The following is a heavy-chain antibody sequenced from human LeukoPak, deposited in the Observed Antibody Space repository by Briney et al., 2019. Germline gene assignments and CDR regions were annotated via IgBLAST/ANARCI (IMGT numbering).Heavy chain of an antibody. D-gene: IGHD6-19*01. CDR2: IKQDGSEK. CDR1: GFTFSSYW. J-gene: IGHJ4*02. V-gene: IGHV3-7*01. Sequence: PGGSLRLSCAASGFTFSSYWMNWVRQAPGKGLEWVANIKQDGSEKYYVDSVQGRFTISRDNAKSSLYLQMNSLRAEDTAVYYCARVSIGWYSFDYWGQGTLVTVSS. CDR3: ARVSIGWYSFDY.